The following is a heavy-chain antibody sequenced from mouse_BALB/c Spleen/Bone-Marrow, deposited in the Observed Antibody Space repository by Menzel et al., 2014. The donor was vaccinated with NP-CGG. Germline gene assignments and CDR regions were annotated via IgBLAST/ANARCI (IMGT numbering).Heavy chain of an antibody. J-gene: IGHJ3*01. CDR2: IWGDGNT. V-gene: IGHV2-6-7*01. CDR1: GFSLTGYG. Sequence: VQRVESGPGLVAPSQSLSITCTVSGFSLTGYGVNWVRQPPGKGLEWLGMIWGDGNTDYNSALKSRLSINKDNSKSQVFLKMNSVQTDDAARYYGAKWGFAYWGQGTLVTVSA. CDR3: AKWGFAY.